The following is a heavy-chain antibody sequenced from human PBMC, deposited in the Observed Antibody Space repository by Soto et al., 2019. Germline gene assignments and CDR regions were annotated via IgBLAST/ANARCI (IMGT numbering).Heavy chain of an antibody. V-gene: IGHV3-23*01. CDR3: AKGIYYYDSSGYSRGGYYYGMDV. CDR1: GFTFSSYA. J-gene: IGHJ6*02. CDR2: ISGSGGST. Sequence: VQLLESGGGLVQPGGSLRLSCAASGFTFSSYAMSWVRQAPGKGLEWVSAISGSGGSTYYADSVKGRFTISRDNSKNTLYLQMNSLRAEDTAVYYCAKGIYYYDSSGYSRGGYYYGMDVWGQGTTVTVSS. D-gene: IGHD3-22*01.